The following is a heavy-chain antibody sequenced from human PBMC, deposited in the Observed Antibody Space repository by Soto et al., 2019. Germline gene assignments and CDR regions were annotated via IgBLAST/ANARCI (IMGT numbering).Heavy chain of an antibody. CDR2: ISYDGSNK. CDR3: AKGSDIVVVVAATLEY. CDR1: GFTFSSYG. D-gene: IGHD2-15*01. J-gene: IGHJ4*02. V-gene: IGHV3-30*18. Sequence: QVQLVESGGGVVQPGRSLRLSCAASGFTFSSYGMHWVRQAPGKGLEWVAVISYDGSNKYYADSVKGRFTISRDNSKNTLYLQMNSLRAEDTAVYYCAKGSDIVVVVAATLEYWGQGTLVTVSS.